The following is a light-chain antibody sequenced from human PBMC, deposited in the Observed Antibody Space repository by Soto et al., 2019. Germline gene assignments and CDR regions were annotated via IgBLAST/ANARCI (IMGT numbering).Light chain of an antibody. Sequence: QSVLTQHRSVSGSPGQSVTISCTGASSDVGGYNSVSWYQQHPGKAPKLMIYDVTKRPSGVPDRFSGSKSGYTASLTISGLQAEDEADYYCCSYVGSYSYVFGTVTKSPS. CDR3: CSYVGSYSYV. CDR1: SSDVGGYNS. CDR2: DVT. V-gene: IGLV2-11*01. J-gene: IGLJ1*01.